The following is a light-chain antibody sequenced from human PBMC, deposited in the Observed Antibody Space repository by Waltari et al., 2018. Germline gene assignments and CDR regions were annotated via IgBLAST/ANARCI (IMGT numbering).Light chain of an antibody. CDR1: QSLGKNY. CDR2: GAS. J-gene: IGKJ2*01. CDR3: QQYASSVLYT. V-gene: IGKV3-20*01. Sequence: IVLTQSPGTLSLSPGDRASLSCKASQSLGKNYLAWYQHKPGQAPRLLIYGASSRAAGIPDRFSGSVSGTDFTFTISRLEPEDFAVYYCQQYASSVLYTFGQGTKLEIK.